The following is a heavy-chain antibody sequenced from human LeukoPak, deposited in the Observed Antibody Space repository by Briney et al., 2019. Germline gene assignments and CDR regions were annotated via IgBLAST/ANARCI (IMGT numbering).Heavy chain of an antibody. V-gene: IGHV3-48*03. CDR3: ARAKGYSGPLNDY. CDR1: GFTFSSYE. D-gene: IGHD5-12*01. CDR2: ISSSGSTI. Sequence: GGSLRLSCAASGFTFSSYEMNWIRQAPGKGLEWVSYISSSGSTIYYADSVKGRFTVSRDNAKNSLYLQMNSLRAEDTAVHYCARAKGYSGPLNDYWGQGTLVTVSS. J-gene: IGHJ4*02.